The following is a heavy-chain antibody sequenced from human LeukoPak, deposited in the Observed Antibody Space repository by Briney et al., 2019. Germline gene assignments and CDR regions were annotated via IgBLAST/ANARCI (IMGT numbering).Heavy chain of an antibody. V-gene: IGHV1-18*01. D-gene: IGHD1-26*01. CDR3: ARDQYSGSYWSY. J-gene: IGHJ4*02. CDR1: GYTFTSYG. CDR2: ISADNGNT. Sequence: ASVIVSCKASGYTFTSYGISWVRQAPGQGLEWVGRISADNGNTNYAQKLQGRVTMTTDTSTSTVYMELRSLGSDDTAVYYCARDQYSGSYWSYWGQGTLVTVSS.